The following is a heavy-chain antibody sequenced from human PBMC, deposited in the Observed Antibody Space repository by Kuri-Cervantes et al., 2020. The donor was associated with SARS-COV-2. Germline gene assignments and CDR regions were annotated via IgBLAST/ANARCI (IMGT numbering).Heavy chain of an antibody. CDR1: GGTFSSYA. J-gene: IGHJ6*03. CDR2: IIPIFGTA. CDR3: AGGVRGNWDSQHNYYYYMDV. D-gene: IGHD1-7*01. Sequence: SVKVSCKASGGTFSSYAISWVRQAPGQGLEWMGRIIPIFGTANYAQRFQGRVTITADKSTSTAYMELSSLRSEDTAVYYCAGGVRGNWDSQHNYYYYMDVWGKGTTVTVSS. V-gene: IGHV1-69*06.